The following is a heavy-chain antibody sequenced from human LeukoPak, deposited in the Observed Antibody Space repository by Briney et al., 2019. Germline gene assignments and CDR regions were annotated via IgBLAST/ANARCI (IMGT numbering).Heavy chain of an antibody. D-gene: IGHD3-10*01. CDR2: IYYSGST. V-gene: IGHV4-59*08. CDR3: ARSYGSGSYGY. Sequence: SETLSLTCTVSGGSISGYHWSWIRQPPGKGLEWIGYIYYSGSTNYNPSLKSRVTISVDTSKNQFSLKLSSVTAADTAVYYCARSYGSGSYGYWGQGTLVTVSS. J-gene: IGHJ4*02. CDR1: GGSISGYH.